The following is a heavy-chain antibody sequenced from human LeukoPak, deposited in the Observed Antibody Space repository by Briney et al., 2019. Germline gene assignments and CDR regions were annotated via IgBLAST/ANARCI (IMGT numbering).Heavy chain of an antibody. D-gene: IGHD6-19*01. Sequence: GGSLRLSCAASGFTFSSYAMHWVRQAPGKGLEWVAVISYDGSNKYYADSVKGRFTISGDNSKNTLYLQMNSLRAEDTAVYYCARGWSGGWLTRHDAFDIWGQGTMVTVSS. J-gene: IGHJ3*02. V-gene: IGHV3-30-3*01. CDR3: ARGWSGGWLTRHDAFDI. CDR2: ISYDGSNK. CDR1: GFTFSSYA.